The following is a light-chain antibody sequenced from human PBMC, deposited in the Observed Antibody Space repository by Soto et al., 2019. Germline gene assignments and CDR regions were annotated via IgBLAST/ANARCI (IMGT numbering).Light chain of an antibody. J-gene: IGLJ2*01. CDR1: TTDIGGYRY. Sequence: QSALTQPASVSGSPGQSITISCTGTTTDIGGYRYVSWYQQHPGKAPKLMIYEVSSRPSGVSNRFSGSKSGNTASLTISGLQAEDEADYYCSSYTSSNTLVFGGGTKVTVL. CDR3: SSYTSSNTLV. V-gene: IGLV2-14*01. CDR2: EVS.